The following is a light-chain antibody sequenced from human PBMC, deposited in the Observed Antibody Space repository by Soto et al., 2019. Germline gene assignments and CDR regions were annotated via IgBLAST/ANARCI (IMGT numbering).Light chain of an antibody. V-gene: IGKV3-15*01. J-gene: IGKJ2*02. Sequence: EIVMTQSPATLSVSPGERATLSCRASQSTSDNLAWYPQKPGQAPRLLIYGASTRATGIPARFSGSGSGTEFTLTISSLQSEDFAVYYCQLYNNWPRGTFGQGTKLEIK. CDR3: QLYNNWPRGT. CDR1: QSTSDN. CDR2: GAS.